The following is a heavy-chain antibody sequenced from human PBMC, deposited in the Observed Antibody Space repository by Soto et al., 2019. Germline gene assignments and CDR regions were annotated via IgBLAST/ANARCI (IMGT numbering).Heavy chain of an antibody. CDR2: INHSGST. J-gene: IGHJ4*02. CDR3: ARGPGGSYNPPHY. V-gene: IGHV4-34*01. CDR1: GGSFSGYY. Sequence: PSETLSLTCAVYGGSFSGYYWIWIRQPPGKGLEWIGEINHSGSTNYNPSLKSRVTISVDTSKNQFSLKLSSVTAADTAVYYCARGPGGSYNPPHYWGQGTLVTVSS. D-gene: IGHD1-26*01.